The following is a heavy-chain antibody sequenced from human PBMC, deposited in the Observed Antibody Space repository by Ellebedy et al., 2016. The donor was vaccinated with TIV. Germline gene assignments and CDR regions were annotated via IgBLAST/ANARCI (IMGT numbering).Heavy chain of an antibody. V-gene: IGHV4-34*01. CDR2: INHSGST. CDR1: GGSFSGYY. D-gene: IGHD6-13*01. Sequence: SETLSLTXAVYGGSFSGYYLRWIRQPPGKGLEWIGEINHSGSTNYNPSLKSRVTISVDTSKNQFSLKLSSVTAADTAVYYCARARIAGSSDAFDIWGQGTMVTVSS. J-gene: IGHJ3*02. CDR3: ARARIAGSSDAFDI.